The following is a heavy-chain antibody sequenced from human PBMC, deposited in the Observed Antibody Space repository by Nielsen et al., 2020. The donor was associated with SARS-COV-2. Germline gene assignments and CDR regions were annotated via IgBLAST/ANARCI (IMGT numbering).Heavy chain of an antibody. J-gene: IGHJ4*02. V-gene: IGHV4-39*01. CDR3: ARRIYGAGSYYIDY. CDR1: GGSISSSSYY. CDR2: IYYSGST. Sequence: SETLSLTCTVSGGSISSSSYYWGWIRQPPGKGLEWIGSIYYSGSTYYNPSLKSRVTISVDTSKNQFSLKLSSVTAADTAVYYCARRIYGAGSYYIDYWGQGTLVTASS. D-gene: IGHD3-10*01.